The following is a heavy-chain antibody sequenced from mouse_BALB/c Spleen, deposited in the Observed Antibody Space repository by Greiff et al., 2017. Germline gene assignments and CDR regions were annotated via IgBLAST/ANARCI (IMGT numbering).Heavy chain of an antibody. CDR2: INPSNGRT. V-gene: IGHV1S81*02. CDR1: GYTFTNYW. Sequence: QVQLQQPGAELVKPGASVKLSCKASGYTFTNYWMHWVKQRPGQGLEWIGEINPSNGRTNYNEKFKSKATLTVDKSSSTAYMQLSSLTSEDSAVYYREPNFYFDYWGQGTTLTVSS. J-gene: IGHJ2*01. CDR3: EPNFYFDY.